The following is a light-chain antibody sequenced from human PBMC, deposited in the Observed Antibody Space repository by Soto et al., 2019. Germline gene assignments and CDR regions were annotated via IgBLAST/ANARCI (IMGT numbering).Light chain of an antibody. J-gene: IGKJ4*01. CDR2: GAS. CDR3: QQYGSSSLT. V-gene: IGKV3-20*01. CDR1: ETVTNSY. Sequence: EVVLTQSPRTLSLSLGERATLSCRASETVTNSYLAWYQQNPGQAPRLVIYGASTRATGIPDRFGGSGSGTDFTLTISRLEPEDFAVYYCQQYGSSSLTFGGGTKVEIK.